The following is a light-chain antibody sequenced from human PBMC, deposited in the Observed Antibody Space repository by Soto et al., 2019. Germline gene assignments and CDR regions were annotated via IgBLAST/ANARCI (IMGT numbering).Light chain of an antibody. CDR1: SYNIGSGYD. Sequence: QSVLTQPPSVSWAPGQRVTISCTGSSYNIGSGYDVHWYQQLPGTAPKLLIYGNTNRPSGVPDRFSGSKSGTSASLAITGLQAEDEADYYCQSYDSSLSDWVFGGGTKLTVL. J-gene: IGLJ3*02. CDR3: QSYDSSLSDWV. V-gene: IGLV1-40*01. CDR2: GNT.